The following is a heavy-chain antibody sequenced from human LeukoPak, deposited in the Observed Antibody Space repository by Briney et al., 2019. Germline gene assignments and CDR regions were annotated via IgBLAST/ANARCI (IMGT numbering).Heavy chain of an antibody. J-gene: IGHJ4*02. D-gene: IGHD3/OR15-3a*01. CDR2: LYYGGNT. CDR1: GDSINSRSYY. V-gene: IGHV4-39*01. Sequence: PSETLSLTCTVSGDSINSRSYYWDWIRQPPGKGLEWIGNLYYGGNTHYNPSLKSRVTISADTSNNQFSLNLSSVTATDTAVYYCARQDTYDLYYFDHWGQGTLVTVSS. CDR3: ARQDTYDLYYFDH.